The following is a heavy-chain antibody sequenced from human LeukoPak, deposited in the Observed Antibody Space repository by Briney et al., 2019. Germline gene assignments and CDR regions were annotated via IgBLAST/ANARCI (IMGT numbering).Heavy chain of an antibody. D-gene: IGHD1-26*01. CDR2: IKQDGSEK. Sequence: PGGSLRLSCAASGFTFSSYWMSWVRQAPGKGLEWVANIKQDGSEKYYVDSVKGRFTISRDNAKNSLYLQMNSLRAEDTAVYYCAREGWELHQISWFDPWGQGTLVTVSS. V-gene: IGHV3-7*01. CDR1: GFTFSSYW. CDR3: AREGWELHQISWFDP. J-gene: IGHJ5*02.